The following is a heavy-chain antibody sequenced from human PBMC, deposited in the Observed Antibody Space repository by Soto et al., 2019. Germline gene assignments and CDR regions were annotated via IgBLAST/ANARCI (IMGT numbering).Heavy chain of an antibody. CDR2: IWYDGSNK. CDR3: ARDKYYYDSSGYYAIDY. J-gene: IGHJ4*02. Sequence: GSLRLSCAASGFTFSSYGMHWVRQAPGKGLEWVAVIWYDGSNKYYADSVKGRLTISRDNSKNTLYLQMNSLRAEDTAVYYCARDKYYYDSSGYYAIDYWGQGT. V-gene: IGHV3-33*01. CDR1: GFTFSSYG. D-gene: IGHD3-22*01.